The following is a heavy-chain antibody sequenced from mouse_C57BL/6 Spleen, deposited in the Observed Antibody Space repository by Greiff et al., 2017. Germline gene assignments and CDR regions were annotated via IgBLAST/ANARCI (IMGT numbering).Heavy chain of an antibody. D-gene: IGHD2-4*01. Sequence: QVQLQQPGAELVKPGASVKMSCKASGYTFTSYWITWVKQRPGQGLEWIGDIYPGSGSTNYNEKFKSKATLTVDTSSSTAYMQLSSLTSEDSAVYYCARFGDYDWYFDVCGTGTTVTVSS. CDR2: IYPGSGST. CDR1: GYTFTSYW. J-gene: IGHJ1*03. CDR3: ARFGDYDWYFDV. V-gene: IGHV1-55*01.